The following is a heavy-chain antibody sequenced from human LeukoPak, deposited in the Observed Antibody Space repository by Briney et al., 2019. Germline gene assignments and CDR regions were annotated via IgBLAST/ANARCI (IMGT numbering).Heavy chain of an antibody. Sequence: GGSLRLSCTASGFTFSTYDMSWVRQAPGKGLEWVSAISGSGGSTYYADSVKGRFTISRDNSKNTLYLQMNSLRAEDTAVYYCAKGITRRGGPIDYWGQGTLVTVSS. CDR1: GFTFSTYD. CDR3: AKGITRRGGPIDY. D-gene: IGHD3-16*01. J-gene: IGHJ4*02. CDR2: ISGSGGST. V-gene: IGHV3-23*01.